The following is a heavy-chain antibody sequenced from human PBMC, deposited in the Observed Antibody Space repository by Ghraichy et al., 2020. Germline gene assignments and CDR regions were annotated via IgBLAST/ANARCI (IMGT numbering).Heavy chain of an antibody. CDR1: GGSMSGYY. D-gene: IGHD5-24*01. J-gene: IGHJ5*02. V-gene: IGHV4-59*01. Sequence: SETLSLTCTVSGGSMSGYYWSWIRQSPDKGLEWIGHVYYSGTTKYNPSLASRVTISIDTSKNQFSLKLSSVTAADTAIYYCARGYNTGVWGWVGPWGQGTLVTVSS. CDR3: ARGYNTGVWGWVGP. CDR2: VYYSGTT.